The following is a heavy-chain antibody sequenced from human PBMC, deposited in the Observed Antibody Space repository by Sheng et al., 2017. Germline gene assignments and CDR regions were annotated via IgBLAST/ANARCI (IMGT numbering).Heavy chain of an antibody. CDR3: AREGRKGYYYYYMDV. CDR2: IKQDGSEK. Sequence: EVQLVESGGGLVQPGGSLRLSCAASGFTFSSYWMSWVRQAPGKGLEWVANIKQDGSEKYYVDSVKGRFTISRDNAKNSLYLQMNSLRAEDTAVYYCAREGRKGYYYYYMDVWGQGTTVTVSS. CDR1: GFTFSSYW. V-gene: IGHV3-7*01. J-gene: IGHJ6*03.